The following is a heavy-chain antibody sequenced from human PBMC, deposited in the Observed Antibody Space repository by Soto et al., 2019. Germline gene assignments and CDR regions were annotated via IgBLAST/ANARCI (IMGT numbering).Heavy chain of an antibody. J-gene: IGHJ6*02. CDR1: GGTFSSYA. CDR3: ARDHYDFWSGQPLLDGMDV. V-gene: IGHV1-69*06. Sequence: ASVKVSCKASGGTFSSYAISWVRQAPGQGLEWMGGIIPIFGTANYAQKFQGRVTITADKSTSTAYMELSSLRSEDTAVYYCARDHYDFWSGQPLLDGMDVWGQGTTVTVSS. D-gene: IGHD3-3*01. CDR2: IIPIFGTA.